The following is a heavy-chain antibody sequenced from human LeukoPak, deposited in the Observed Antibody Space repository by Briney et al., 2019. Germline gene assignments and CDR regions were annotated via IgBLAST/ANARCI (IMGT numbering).Heavy chain of an antibody. CDR2: INPSGGST. CDR1: GYTFTTYC. J-gene: IGHJ4*02. V-gene: IGHV1-46*01. D-gene: IGHD6-19*01. Sequence: ASVKVSCKASGYTFTTYCMHWVRQAPGQGLEWMGIINPSGGSTTYAQKFQGRVTMTRDTSTSTVYMELSSLRSEDTAVYYCARGDSSGWYRSYYFDYWGQGTLVTVSS. CDR3: ARGDSSGWYRSYYFDY.